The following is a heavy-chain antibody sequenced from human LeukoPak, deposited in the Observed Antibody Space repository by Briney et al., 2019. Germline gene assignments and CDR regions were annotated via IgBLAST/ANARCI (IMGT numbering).Heavy chain of an antibody. J-gene: IGHJ6*02. D-gene: IGHD3-3*01. CDR3: ARHHDFWSGYHNYYYGMDV. Sequence: SETLSLTCTASSXSISSTSYYWGWIRQPPGKGLEWIGNIYYSGSTYHNPSLRSRVTISVDTSKDQFSLKLSSVTAADTAVYYCARHHDFWSGYHNYYYGMDVWGQGTTVTVSS. CDR1: SXSISSTSYY. CDR2: IYYSGST. V-gene: IGHV4-39*01.